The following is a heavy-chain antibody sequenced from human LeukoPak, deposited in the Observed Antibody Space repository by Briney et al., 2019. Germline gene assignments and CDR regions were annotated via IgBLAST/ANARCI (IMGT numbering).Heavy chain of an antibody. Sequence: GGSLRLSCAASGFSFSTYWMHWVRQVPGTGPVWVSRTNADGSITDYTDSVKGRFTISRDNAKNSLYLQMNSLRDEDTAVYYCARGEVGLTTVTVFDYWGQGTLVTVSS. J-gene: IGHJ4*02. CDR2: TNADGSIT. CDR1: GFSFSTYW. V-gene: IGHV3-74*01. D-gene: IGHD4-17*01. CDR3: ARGEVGLTTVTVFDY.